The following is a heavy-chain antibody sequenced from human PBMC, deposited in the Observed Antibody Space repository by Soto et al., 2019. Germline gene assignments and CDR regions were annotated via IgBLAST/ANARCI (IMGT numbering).Heavy chain of an antibody. V-gene: IGHV1-2*02. CDR3: AREEGKNGYTIV. CDR1: GYTFTGYY. D-gene: IGHD5-12*01. CDR2: INPNSGGT. J-gene: IGHJ4*02. Sequence: ASVKVSCKASGYTFTGYYMHWVRQAPGQGLEWMGWINPNSGGTNYAQKFQGRVTMTRDTSISTAYMELSRLRSDDTAVYYCAREEGKNGYTIVWGQGTLVTVSS.